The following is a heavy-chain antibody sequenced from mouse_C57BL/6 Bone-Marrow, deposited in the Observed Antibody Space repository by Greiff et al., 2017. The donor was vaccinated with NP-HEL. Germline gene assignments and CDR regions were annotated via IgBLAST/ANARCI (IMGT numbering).Heavy chain of an antibody. CDR1: GYTFTSYW. CDR3: ARRAQARY. Sequence: QVQLQQPGAELVMPGASVKLSCKASGYTFTSYWMHWVKQRPGQGLEWIGEIDPSDSYTNYNQKFKGKSTLTVDKSSSTSYMQLSSLTSEDSAVYYCARRAQARYWGQGTLVTVSA. V-gene: IGHV1-69*01. D-gene: IGHD3-2*02. CDR2: IDPSDSYT. J-gene: IGHJ3*01.